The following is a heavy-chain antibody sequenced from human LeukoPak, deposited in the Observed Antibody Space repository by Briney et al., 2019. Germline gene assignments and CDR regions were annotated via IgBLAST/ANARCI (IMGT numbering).Heavy chain of an antibody. J-gene: IGHJ4*02. V-gene: IGHV3-21*01. CDR2: ISNSSTYI. Sequence: PGGSLRLSCAASGFTFSGYTMTWVRQAPGKGLEWVSSISNSSTYIYYADSVKGRFTISRDNAKNSLYLQMNSLRAEDTAVYYCARDNAGGTIFGVVITPLSYFDYWGQGTLVTVSS. D-gene: IGHD3-3*01. CDR3: ARDNAGGTIFGVVITPLSYFDY. CDR1: GFTFSGYT.